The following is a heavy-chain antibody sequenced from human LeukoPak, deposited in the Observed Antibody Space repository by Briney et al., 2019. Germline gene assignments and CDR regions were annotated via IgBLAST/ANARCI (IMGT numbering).Heavy chain of an antibody. CDR3: ARDRANGESRTYEIDY. J-gene: IGHJ4*02. D-gene: IGHD2-8*01. CDR1: GYTFTGYY. V-gene: IGHV1-2*04. Sequence: GASVKVSCKASGYTFTGYYMHWVRQAPGQGLEWMGWINPNSGGTNYAQKFQGWVTMTRDTSISTAYMELSRLRSDDTAVYYCARDRANGESRTYEIDYWGQGTLVTVSS. CDR2: INPNSGGT.